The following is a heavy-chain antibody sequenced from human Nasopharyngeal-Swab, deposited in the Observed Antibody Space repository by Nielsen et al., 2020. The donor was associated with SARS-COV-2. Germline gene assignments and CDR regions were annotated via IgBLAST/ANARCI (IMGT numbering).Heavy chain of an antibody. D-gene: IGHD4-17*01. CDR1: GYTFTGYY. CDR3: ARSHDYGDPVDY. J-gene: IGHJ4*02. CDR2: INPNSGGT. Sequence: ASVKVPCKASGYTFTGYYMHWVRQAPGQGLEWMGRINPNSGGTNYAQKFQGRVTMTRDTSISTAYMELSRLRSDDTAVYYCARSHDYGDPVDYWGQGTLVTVSS. V-gene: IGHV1-2*06.